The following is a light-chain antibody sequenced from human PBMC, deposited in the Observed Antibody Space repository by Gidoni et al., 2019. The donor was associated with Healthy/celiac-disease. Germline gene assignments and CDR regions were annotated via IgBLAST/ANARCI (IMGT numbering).Light chain of an antibody. J-gene: IGKJ2*01. CDR1: QSVSSIY. V-gene: IGKV3-20*01. CDR2: CAS. CDR3: QQYGST. Sequence: EIVLTPSPGTLSLSPGERATFSCRASQSVSSIYLAGYQQKPGQAPRLLIYCASSRATGIPDRFSGSASETAFTLTISRLEPEDLAVYYCQQYGSTFGQGTKLEIK.